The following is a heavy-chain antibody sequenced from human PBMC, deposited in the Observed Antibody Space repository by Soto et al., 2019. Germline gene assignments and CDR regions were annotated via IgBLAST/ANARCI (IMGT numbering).Heavy chain of an antibody. Sequence: LRLSCAASGFTFNSYAMNWVRQAPGKGLAWVSAIGTDGNTYYANSVKGRFTISRDNSRTTLYLQMNSLRVEDTALYYCVRKYPGTRPFDYWGQGTLVTVSS. CDR3: VRKYPGTRPFDY. CDR1: GFTFNSYA. CDR2: IGTDGNT. D-gene: IGHD2-2*01. J-gene: IGHJ4*01. V-gene: IGHV3-23*01.